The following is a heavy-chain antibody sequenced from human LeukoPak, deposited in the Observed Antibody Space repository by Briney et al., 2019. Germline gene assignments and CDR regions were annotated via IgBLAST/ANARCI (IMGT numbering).Heavy chain of an antibody. CDR2: IYHSGST. CDR1: GGSISSGGYY. Sequence: PSETLSLTCTVSGGSISSGGYYWSWIRQPPGKGLEWIGYIYHSGSTYYNPSLKSRVTISVDRSKNQFSLKLSSVTAADTAVYYCARDLNSQGTTGQLGTFDIWGQGTMVTVSS. V-gene: IGHV4-30-2*01. CDR3: ARDLNSQGTTGQLGTFDI. D-gene: IGHD1-14*01. J-gene: IGHJ3*02.